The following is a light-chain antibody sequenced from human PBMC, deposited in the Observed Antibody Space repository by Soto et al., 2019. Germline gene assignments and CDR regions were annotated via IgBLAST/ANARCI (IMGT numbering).Light chain of an antibody. J-gene: IGLJ2*01. Sequence: QSVLTQPPSASASLGASVKLTCTLSSGHNTYTIAWHQQQPERGPRYLIKVNSDGSHMKGDGVPDRFSGSSSGAERYLAIPSLQSEDEADYYCQTWGSGIQVFGGGTKLTVL. CDR3: QTWGSGIQV. CDR2: VNSDGSH. CDR1: SGHNTYT. V-gene: IGLV4-69*01.